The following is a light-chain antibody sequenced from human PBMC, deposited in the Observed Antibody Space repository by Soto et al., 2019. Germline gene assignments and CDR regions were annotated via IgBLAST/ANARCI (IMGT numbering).Light chain of an antibody. CDR1: QSISTW. CDR3: QQYNSYSRT. J-gene: IGKJ1*01. CDR2: KAS. V-gene: IGKV1-5*03. Sequence: DIQMTQSPSTLSASVGDRVTITCRASQSISTWLAWYQQKPGKAPKLLFYKASSLESGVPSRFSGSGSGTEFTLTISSVQPDDFATYYCQQYNSYSRTFGQGTKVEIK.